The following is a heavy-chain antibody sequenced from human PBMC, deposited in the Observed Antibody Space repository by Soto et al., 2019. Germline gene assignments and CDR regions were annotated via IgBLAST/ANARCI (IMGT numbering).Heavy chain of an antibody. CDR1: GGSISSGDYY. J-gene: IGHJ4*02. Sequence: QVQLQESGPGLVKPSQTLSLTCTVSGGSISSGDYYWSWIRQPPGKGLEWIGYIYYSGSTYYNPTLNSRVTISVDTTKCHLSLKLSSVTAVDTAVYYCASNSYGYICYDYWGQGTLVTVSS. CDR2: IYYSGST. D-gene: IGHD5-18*01. CDR3: ASNSYGYICYDY. V-gene: IGHV4-30-4*01.